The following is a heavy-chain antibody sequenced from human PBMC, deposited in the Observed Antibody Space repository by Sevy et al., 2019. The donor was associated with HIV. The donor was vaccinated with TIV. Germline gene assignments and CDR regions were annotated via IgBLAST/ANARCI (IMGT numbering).Heavy chain of an antibody. V-gene: IGHV1-18*01. CDR3: AAAAGTLVPYYFDY. D-gene: IGHD6-13*01. J-gene: IGHJ4*02. Sequence: ASVKVSCKASGYTFTSYGISWVRQAPGQGLEWMGWISAYNGNTNYAQKLQGRVTMTTDTSPSTAYMELRSLRSDDTAVYYCAAAAGTLVPYYFDYWGQGTLVTVSS. CDR2: ISAYNGNT. CDR1: GYTFTSYG.